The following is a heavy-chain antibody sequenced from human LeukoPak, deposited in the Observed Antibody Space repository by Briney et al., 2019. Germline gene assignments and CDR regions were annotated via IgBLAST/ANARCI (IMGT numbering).Heavy chain of an antibody. CDR2: TYTSGST. CDR1: GGSISSGSYY. Sequence: SETLSLTCTVSGGSISSGSYYWSWIRQPAGKGLEWIGRTYTSGSTNYNPSLKSRVTISVDTSKNQFSLKLSSVTAADTAVYYCARGDYVVDYWGQGTLVTVSS. CDR3: ARGDYVVDY. V-gene: IGHV4-61*02. J-gene: IGHJ4*02. D-gene: IGHD4/OR15-4a*01.